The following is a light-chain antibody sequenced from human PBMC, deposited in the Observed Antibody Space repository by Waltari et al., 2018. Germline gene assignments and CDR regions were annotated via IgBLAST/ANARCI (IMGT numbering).Light chain of an antibody. J-gene: IGLJ2*01. CDR3: QVWDNRADEVV. CDR2: GDD. V-gene: IGLV3-21*02. Sequence: SYVLTQPPSVSVAPGQTATITCGGADMGTKTVNWYQHKSGQAPGLVIYGDDDRPSGIPERFSGPNSGDTATLALTRVEAGDEADYSCQVWDNRADEVVFGGGTKLAVL. CDR1: DMGTKT.